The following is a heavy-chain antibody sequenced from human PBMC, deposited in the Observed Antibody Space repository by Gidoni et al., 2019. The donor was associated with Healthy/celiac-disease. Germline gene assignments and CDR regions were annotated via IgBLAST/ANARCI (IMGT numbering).Heavy chain of an antibody. CDR1: GFTFSSYS. CDR2: ISSSSSYI. Sequence: EVQLVESGGGLVKPGGSLRLSCAASGFTFSSYSMNWVRQAPGQGLGWVSSISSSSSYIYYADSVKGRFTISRDNAKNSLYLQMNSLRAEDTAVYYCARGGRRELLRFDRAGVPAWVPDHPDDYWGQGTLVTVSS. J-gene: IGHJ4*02. CDR3: ARGGRRELLRFDRAGVPAWVPDHPDDY. D-gene: IGHD1-26*01. V-gene: IGHV3-21*01.